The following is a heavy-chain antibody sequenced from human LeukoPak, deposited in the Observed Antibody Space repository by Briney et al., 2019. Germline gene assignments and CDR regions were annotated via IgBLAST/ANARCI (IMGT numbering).Heavy chain of an antibody. J-gene: IGHJ6*03. CDR2: ISGSGGST. CDR1: GFTFSSYA. Sequence: GGSLRLSCAASGFTFSSYAMSWVRQAPGKGLEWVSAISGSGGSTYYADSVKGRFTISRDNAKNSLHLQMNSLRAEDTAVYYCARVRVGATYFMDVWGKGTTVTVSS. CDR3: ARVRVGATYFMDV. V-gene: IGHV3-23*01. D-gene: IGHD1-26*01.